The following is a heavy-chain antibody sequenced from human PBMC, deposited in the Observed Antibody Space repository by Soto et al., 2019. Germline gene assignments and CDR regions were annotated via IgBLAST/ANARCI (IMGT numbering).Heavy chain of an antibody. D-gene: IGHD6-19*01. CDR2: ISYDEAER. Sequence: QVQLVESGGGVVQPGTSLKLSCSASGFAFSDYGVHWVRQAPGKGLEWVASISYDEAERYYSDSVKGLFTIFRYNAKNTLLLHMFSLRTDDTAMYYCAKGSEWLVTWEFDYWGQGTLVTVSS. CDR1: GFAFSDYG. CDR3: AKGSEWLVTWEFDY. J-gene: IGHJ4*02. V-gene: IGHV3-30*18.